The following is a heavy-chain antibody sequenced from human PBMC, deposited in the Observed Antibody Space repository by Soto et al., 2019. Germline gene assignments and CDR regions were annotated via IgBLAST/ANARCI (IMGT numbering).Heavy chain of an antibody. CDR2: ISGHDDKT. J-gene: IGHJ3*02. Sequence: QVQLVQSGAELKRPGASVKVSCKASGYSFSTCGITWVRQAPGQGLEWMGWISGHDDKTKLAENFQGRVTMTTDTSTRGGLMGMGGLKLCGTGVYFLGGVGGGGISFSPHVWFPSDGIDIWGQGTMVTVSS. CDR3: GGVGGGGISFSPHVWFPSDGIDI. D-gene: IGHD3-16*02. V-gene: IGHV1-18*01. CDR1: GYSFSTCG.